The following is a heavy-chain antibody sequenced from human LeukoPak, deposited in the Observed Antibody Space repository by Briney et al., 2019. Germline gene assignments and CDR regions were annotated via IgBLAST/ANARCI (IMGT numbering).Heavy chain of an antibody. D-gene: IGHD3-10*01. Sequence: PSETLSLTCTVSGAFMNTTNFYWGWMRQPPGKGLESIGSISYAGTTYSNPSLNSRVTISVDTSKNQFSLKLTSVTAADTAVYYCARQGTMTRGGYWLDPWGQGTLVIVSS. CDR3: ARQGTMTRGGYWLDP. CDR1: GAFMNTTNFY. CDR2: ISYAGTT. J-gene: IGHJ5*02. V-gene: IGHV4-39*01.